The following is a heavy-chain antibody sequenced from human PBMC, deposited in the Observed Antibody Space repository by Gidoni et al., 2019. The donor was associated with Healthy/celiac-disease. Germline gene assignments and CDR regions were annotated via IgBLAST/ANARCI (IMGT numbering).Heavy chain of an antibody. V-gene: IGHV1-69*01. Sequence: QVQLVQSGAEVTKPGSSVKVPGKAAGGTLSSYAISWVRQAPGQGLEWMGGIIPSFGTANYAQKFQGRGTITADESTSTAYMELSSLRSEDTAVYYCARAPGSGYTVYFQHWGQGTLVTVSS. CDR1: GGTLSSYA. CDR3: ARAPGSGYTVYFQH. D-gene: IGHD3-10*01. J-gene: IGHJ1*01. CDR2: IIPSFGTA.